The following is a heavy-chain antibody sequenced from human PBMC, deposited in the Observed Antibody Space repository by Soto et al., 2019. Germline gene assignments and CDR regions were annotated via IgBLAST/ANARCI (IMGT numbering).Heavy chain of an antibody. CDR3: AKAGFWSGYYSLVDY. CDR1: GFTFDDYA. J-gene: IGHJ4*02. V-gene: IGHV3-9*01. D-gene: IGHD3-3*01. Sequence: EVQLVESGGGLVQPGRSLRLSCAASGFTFDDYAMHWVRQAPGKGLEWVSGISWNSGSIGYADSVKGRFTISRDNAKNSLSLQMNSLRVEDTALYYCAKAGFWSGYYSLVDYWGQGTLVTVSS. CDR2: ISWNSGSI.